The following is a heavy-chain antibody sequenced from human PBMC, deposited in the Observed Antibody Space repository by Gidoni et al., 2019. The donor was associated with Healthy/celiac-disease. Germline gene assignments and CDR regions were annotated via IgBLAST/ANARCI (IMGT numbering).Heavy chain of an antibody. CDR1: GGSFSGYY. D-gene: IGHD3-16*01. Sequence: QVQLQQWGAGLLKPSETLSLTCAVYGGSFSGYYWSWIRQPPGKGLEWIGEINHSGSTNYNPSLKSRVTISVDTSKNQFSLKLSSVTAADTAVYYCARGRNGGLGEDYWGQGTLVTVSS. CDR3: ARGRNGGLGEDY. J-gene: IGHJ4*02. CDR2: INHSGST. V-gene: IGHV4-34*01.